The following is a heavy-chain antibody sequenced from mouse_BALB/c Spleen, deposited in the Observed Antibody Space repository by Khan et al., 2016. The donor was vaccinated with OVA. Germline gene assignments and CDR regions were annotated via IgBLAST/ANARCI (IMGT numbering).Heavy chain of an antibody. CDR3: ARCGYYGHILFYY. J-gene: IGHJ2*01. V-gene: IGHV1-84*02. CDR2: IYPGRGNT. Sequence: QVQLQQSGPELVKPGASVKISCKASGYTFTDYYINWVKQKPGQGLEWIGWIYPGRGNTKYNEKYKGMATLTVDTASSTAYMQLSSLTSEDTAVYFCARCGYYGHILFYYWVQCTTLTVSS. CDR1: GYTFTDYY. D-gene: IGHD1-1*01.